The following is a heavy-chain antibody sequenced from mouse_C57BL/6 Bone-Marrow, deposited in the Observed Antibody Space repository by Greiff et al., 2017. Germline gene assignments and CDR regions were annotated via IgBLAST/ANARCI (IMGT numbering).Heavy chain of an antibody. CDR3: ARSYYGSRLDY. D-gene: IGHD1-1*01. CDR1: GYAFSSSW. J-gene: IGHJ2*01. CDR2: IYPGDGDT. Sequence: QVQLQQSGPELVKPGASVKISCKASGYAFSSSWMNWVKQRPGKGLEWIGRIYPGDGDTNYNGKFKGKATLTADKSSSTAYMQLSSLTSEDSAVXFCARSYYGSRLDYWGQGTTLTVSS. V-gene: IGHV1-82*01.